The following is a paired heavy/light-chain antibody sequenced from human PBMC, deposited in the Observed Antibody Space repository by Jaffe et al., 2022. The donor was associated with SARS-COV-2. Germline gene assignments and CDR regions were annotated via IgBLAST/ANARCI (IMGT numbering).Light chain of an antibody. J-gene: IGLJ1*01. Sequence: QSALTQPASVSGSPGQSITISCSGTASDVGANDFVTWSQQHPGKAPKLIIYDVSNRPSGVSNRFSGSKSGNTASLTISGLQPEDEAAYYCGSYTSYRIYVFGTGTKVTVL. CDR2: DVS. CDR3: GSYTSYRIYV. CDR1: ASDVGANDF. V-gene: IGLV2-14*01.
Heavy chain of an antibody. Sequence: EVQLVESGGGLVQPGGSLKLSCAASGFTFSDCTMHWVRQASGEGLEWVGLIRGNRDLYATTYAASVEGRFTISRDDSKNTAYLQMNSLKTDDTAVYFCTRTWSRTWFPDFNYWGQGTLVTVSS. V-gene: IGHV3-73*01. D-gene: IGHD2-2*01. CDR3: TRTWSRTWFPDFNY. CDR2: IRGNRDLYAT. J-gene: IGHJ4*02. CDR1: GFTFSDCT.